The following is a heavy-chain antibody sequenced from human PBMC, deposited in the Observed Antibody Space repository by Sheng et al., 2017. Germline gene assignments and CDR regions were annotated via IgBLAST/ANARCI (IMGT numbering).Heavy chain of an antibody. V-gene: IGHV3-30*02. CDR1: GFTFSSYG. CDR2: IRYDGSNK. D-gene: IGHD3-22*01. Sequence: QVQLVESGGGVVQPGGSLRLSCAASGFTFSSYGMHWVRQAPGKGLEWVAFIRYDGSNKYYADSVKGRFTISRDNSKNTLYLQMNSPRAEDTAVYYCAKDEYYYDSSGPFDYWGQGTLVTVSS. J-gene: IGHJ4*02. CDR3: AKDEYYYDSSGPFDY.